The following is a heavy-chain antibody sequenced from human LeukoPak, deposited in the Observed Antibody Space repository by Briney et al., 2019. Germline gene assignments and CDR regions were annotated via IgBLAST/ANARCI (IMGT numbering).Heavy chain of an antibody. D-gene: IGHD3-16*02. Sequence: TSETLSLTCTVSGGSISSGDYYWSWIRQPPGKGLEWIGYIYYSGSTYYNPSLKSRVTISVDTSKNQFSLKLSSVTAADTAVYYCASQSSYYYCMDVWGKGTTVTVSS. V-gene: IGHV4-30-4*08. CDR2: IYYSGST. CDR1: GGSISSGDYY. J-gene: IGHJ6*03. CDR3: ASQSSYYYCMDV.